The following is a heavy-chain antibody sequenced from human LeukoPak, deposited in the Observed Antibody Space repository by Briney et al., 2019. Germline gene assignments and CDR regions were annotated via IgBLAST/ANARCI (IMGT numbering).Heavy chain of an antibody. D-gene: IGHD3-22*01. V-gene: IGHV3-23*01. CDR1: GFTFSNYA. CDR3: AKTHYDSSGYYY. J-gene: IGHJ4*02. Sequence: PGGSLRLSCAASGFTFSNYAMRWVRQAPGKGLEWVSGISGSGGSTYYADSVKGRFTISRDNSKNTLYLQMNSLRAEDTAVYYCAKTHYDSSGYYYWGQGTLVTVSS. CDR2: ISGSGGST.